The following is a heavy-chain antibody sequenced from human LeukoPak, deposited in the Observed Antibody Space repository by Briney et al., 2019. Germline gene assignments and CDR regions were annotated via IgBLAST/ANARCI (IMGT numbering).Heavy chain of an antibody. V-gene: IGHV4-39*07. CDR3: VTNSIGYCSGGNCYQVSDS. D-gene: IGHD2-15*01. CDR2: IYYTGST. J-gene: IGHJ4*02. CDR1: GGSISSSSYY. Sequence: SETLSLTCTVSGGSISSSSYYWGWIRQPPGKGLEWIGSIYYTGSTYHNPSLKSRVTISVDKSKKQFSLKLSSVTAADTAVYYCVTNSIGYCSGGNCYQVSDSWGQGSLVTVSS.